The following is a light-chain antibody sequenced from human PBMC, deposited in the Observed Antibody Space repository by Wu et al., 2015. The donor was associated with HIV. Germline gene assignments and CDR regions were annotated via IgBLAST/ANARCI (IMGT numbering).Light chain of an antibody. CDR2: DAS. CDR1: QSVSSY. Sequence: EIVLTQFPATLSLSPGERATLSCRASQSVSSYLAWYQQKPGQAPRLLIYDASNRATGIPARFSGSGSGTDFTLTISSLEPEDFAVYYCQQRSNWPPYTFGQGYQAG. J-gene: IGKJ2*01. V-gene: IGKV3-11*01. CDR3: QQRSNWPPYT.